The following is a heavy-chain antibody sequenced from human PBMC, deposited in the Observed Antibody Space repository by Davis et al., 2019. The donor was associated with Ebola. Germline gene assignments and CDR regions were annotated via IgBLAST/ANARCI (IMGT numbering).Heavy chain of an antibody. CDR2: IYYSGST. D-gene: IGHD3-9*01. CDR3: ARDSEILRSFADYYYGMDV. Sequence: SETLSLTCTVSGGSISSSSYYWGWIRQPPGKGLEWIGSIYYSGSTYYNPSLKSRVTISVDTSKNQFSLKLSSVTAADTAVYYCARDSEILRSFADYYYGMDVWGQGTTVTVSS. CDR1: GGSISSSSYY. J-gene: IGHJ6*02. V-gene: IGHV4-39*07.